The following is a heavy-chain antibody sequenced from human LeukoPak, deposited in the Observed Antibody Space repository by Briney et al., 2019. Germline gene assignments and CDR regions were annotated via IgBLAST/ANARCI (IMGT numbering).Heavy chain of an antibody. J-gene: IGHJ4*02. CDR1: GFTFGDYA. D-gene: IGHD3-22*01. CDR3: TRVSRYRTMIVVVDMYYFDY. V-gene: IGHV3-49*04. CDR2: IRSKAYGGTT. Sequence: GRSLRLSCTASGFTFGDYAMSWVRQAPGKGLEWVGFIRSKAYGGTTEYAASVEGRFTISRDDSKSIAYLQMNSLKTEDTAVYYCTRVSRYRTMIVVVDMYYFDYWGQGTLVTVSS.